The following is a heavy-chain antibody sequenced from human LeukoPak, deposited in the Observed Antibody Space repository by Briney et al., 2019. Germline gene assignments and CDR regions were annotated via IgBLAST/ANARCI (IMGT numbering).Heavy chain of an antibody. J-gene: IGHJ4*02. CDR1: GYNFTGYY. D-gene: IGHD3-22*01. Sequence: ASVKVSCKASGYNFTGYYIHWVRQAPGQGLEWMGWINPKSGGTNYAQKFQGRVTMTRDTSISTAYMELSRLGSDDTAVYYCATPGTYDSSDYFDYWGQGTLVTVSS. V-gene: IGHV1-2*02. CDR3: ATPGTYDSSDYFDY. CDR2: INPKSGGT.